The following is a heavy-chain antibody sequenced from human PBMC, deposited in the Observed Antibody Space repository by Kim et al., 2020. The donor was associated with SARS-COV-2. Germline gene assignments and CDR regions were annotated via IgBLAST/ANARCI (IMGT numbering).Heavy chain of an antibody. CDR2: ISYDGTIQ. V-gene: IGHV3-30*18. Sequence: GGSLRLSCAASGLTFRNYGMHWVRQAPGKGLEWVADISYDGTIQYYGDSVEGRFTISRDNSKNTLYLQMNSLRLEETAVYYCAKGPIAVVSGGKMWLDPWGQGTLVTVSS. D-gene: IGHD2-2*01. CDR3: AKGPIAVVSGGKMWLDP. J-gene: IGHJ5*02. CDR1: GLTFRNYG.